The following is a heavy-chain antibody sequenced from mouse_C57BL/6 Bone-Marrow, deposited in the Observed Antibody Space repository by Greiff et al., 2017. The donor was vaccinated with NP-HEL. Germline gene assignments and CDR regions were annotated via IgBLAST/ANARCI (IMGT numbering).Heavy chain of an antibody. CDR3: AREDYAFAY. CDR2: ISDGGSYT. V-gene: IGHV5-4*01. CDR1: GFTFSSYA. Sequence: DVQLVESGGGLVKPGGSLKLSCAASGFTFSSYAMSWVRQTPEKRLEWVATISDGGSYTYYPDNVKGRFTISRDNAKNNLYLQMSHLKSEDTAMYYCAREDYAFAYWGQGTLVTVSA. D-gene: IGHD2-4*01. J-gene: IGHJ3*01.